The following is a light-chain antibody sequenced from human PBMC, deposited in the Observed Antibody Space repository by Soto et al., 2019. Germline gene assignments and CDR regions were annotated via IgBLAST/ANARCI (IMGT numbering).Light chain of an antibody. CDR2: DAS. CDR1: QDISNY. CDR3: QQYEDLPLT. Sequence: DIQMTQSPSSLSASVGDRVTITCQASQDISNYLNWYQQKPGKAPKLLIFDASNVETGVPSRFSGSGSGTDFTFTIHSLQPEDAATYYCQQYEDLPLTFGGGTKVDIK. V-gene: IGKV1-33*01. J-gene: IGKJ4*01.